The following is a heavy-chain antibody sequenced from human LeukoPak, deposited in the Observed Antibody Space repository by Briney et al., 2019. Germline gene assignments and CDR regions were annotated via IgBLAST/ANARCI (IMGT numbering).Heavy chain of an antibody. V-gene: IGHV4-59*08. Sequence: SETLSLTCTVSGGSISSYYWSWIRQPPGKGLEWIGYIYYSGSTNYNPSLKSRVTISVDTSKNQFSLKLSSVTAADTAVYYCASVTWEYYFWSGYQTPYYFDYWGQGTLVTVSS. CDR1: GGSISSYY. J-gene: IGHJ4*02. CDR3: ASVTWEYYFWSGYQTPYYFDY. D-gene: IGHD3-3*01. CDR2: IYYSGST.